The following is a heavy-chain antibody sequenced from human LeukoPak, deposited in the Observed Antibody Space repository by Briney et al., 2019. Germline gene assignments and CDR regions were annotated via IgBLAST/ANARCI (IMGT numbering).Heavy chain of an antibody. CDR3: AREAPGIAAAGTMVY. CDR2: IIPIFGTA. D-gene: IGHD6-13*01. Sequence: ASVKVSCKASGGTFSSYAISWVRQAPGQGLEWMGGIIPIFGTANYAQKFQGRVTITADESTSTAYMELSSLRSEDMAVYYCAREAPGIAAAGTMVYWGQGTLVTVSS. V-gene: IGHV1-69*13. CDR1: GGTFSSYA. J-gene: IGHJ4*02.